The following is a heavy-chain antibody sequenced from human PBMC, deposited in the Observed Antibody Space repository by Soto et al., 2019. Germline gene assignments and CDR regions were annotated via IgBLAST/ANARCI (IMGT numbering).Heavy chain of an antibody. Sequence: GGSLRLSCSASGFTFSSYAMHWVRQAPGKGLEYVSAISSNGGSTYYADSVKGRFTISRDNSKNTLYLQMSSLSAEDTAVYYCVKDLKGAAGPHYFDYWGQGTLVTVSS. CDR1: GFTFSSYA. D-gene: IGHD6-13*01. V-gene: IGHV3-64D*06. CDR3: VKDLKGAAGPHYFDY. CDR2: ISSNGGST. J-gene: IGHJ4*02.